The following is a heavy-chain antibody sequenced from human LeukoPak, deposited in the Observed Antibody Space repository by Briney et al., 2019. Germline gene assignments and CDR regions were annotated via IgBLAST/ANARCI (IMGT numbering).Heavy chain of an antibody. CDR3: AKDSGGATGNY. D-gene: IGHD1-1*01. CDR1: GFTFSDYY. Sequence: GGSLRLSCAASGFTFSDYYMSWIRQAPGKGLEWVSYISSSGSTIYYADSVKGRFTISRDNSKNSLYLQMNSLRTEDTALYYCAKDSGGATGNYWGQGTLVTVSS. J-gene: IGHJ4*02. CDR2: ISSSGSTI. V-gene: IGHV3-11*01.